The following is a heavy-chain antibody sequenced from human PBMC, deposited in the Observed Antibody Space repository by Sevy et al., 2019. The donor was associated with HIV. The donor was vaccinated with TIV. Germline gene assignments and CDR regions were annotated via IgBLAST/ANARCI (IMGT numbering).Heavy chain of an antibody. CDR1: GYTFTSYD. V-gene: IGHV1-8*01. Sequence: ASVKVSCKASGYTFTSYDINWVRQATGQGLEWMGWMNPNSGNTGYAQKFQGRVTMTRNTSISSAYMELSSLRSEDTAVYYCATSLRYFDWPVDYWGQGTLVTVSS. CDR3: ATSLRYFDWPVDY. CDR2: MNPNSGNT. D-gene: IGHD3-9*01. J-gene: IGHJ4*02.